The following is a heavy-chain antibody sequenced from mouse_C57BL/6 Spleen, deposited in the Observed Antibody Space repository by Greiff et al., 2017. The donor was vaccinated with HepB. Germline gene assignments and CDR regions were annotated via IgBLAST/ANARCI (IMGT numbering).Heavy chain of an antibody. Sequence: QVQLQQSGAELVKPGASVKLSCKASGYTFTSYWMQWVKQRPGQGLEWIGEIDPSDSYTNYNQKFKGKATLTVDTSSSTAYMQLSSLTSEDSAVYYCAMASFAYWGQGTLVTVSA. CDR1: GYTFTSYW. V-gene: IGHV1-50*01. CDR3: AMASFAY. J-gene: IGHJ3*01. CDR2: IDPSDSYT.